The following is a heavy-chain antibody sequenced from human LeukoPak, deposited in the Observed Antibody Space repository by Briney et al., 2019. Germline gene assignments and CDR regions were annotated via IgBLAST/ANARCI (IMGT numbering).Heavy chain of an antibody. CDR3: ARDPPGSSGYFSHMDV. J-gene: IGHJ6*03. D-gene: IGHD6-6*01. V-gene: IGHV3-21*06. CDR2: ISSSSSYI. CDR1: GFTFSYHN. Sequence: GGSLRLSCAASGFTFSYHNMNWVRQAPGKGLEWVSCISSSSSYIYYADSVKGRFTISRDNAKNSLYLRMNSLRAEDTAVYYCARDPPGSSGYFSHMDVWGKGTTVTVSS.